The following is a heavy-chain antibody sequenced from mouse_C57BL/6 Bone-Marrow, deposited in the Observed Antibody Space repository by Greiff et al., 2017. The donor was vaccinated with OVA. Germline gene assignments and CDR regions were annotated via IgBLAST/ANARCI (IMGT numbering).Heavy chain of an antibody. CDR2: ISNKASNPAT. CDR3: PSGPYYAMDY. V-gene: IGHV6-6*01. CDR1: GFTFSDAW. J-gene: IGHJ4*01. Sequence: EVQVVESGGGLVQPGGSMKLSCAASGFTFSDAWMDWVRQSPEQGLEWVAEISNKASNPATYYAETVKGRFTISRDDSKSSIYLQRNSLGAEDTGIDYCPSGPYYAMDYWGQGTSVTVSS.